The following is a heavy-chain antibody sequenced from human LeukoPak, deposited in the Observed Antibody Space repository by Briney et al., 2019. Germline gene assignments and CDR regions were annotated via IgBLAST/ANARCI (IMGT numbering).Heavy chain of an antibody. CDR1: GFTFSSYE. CDR2: ISSSASTI. J-gene: IGHJ6*02. CDR3: ARAGYCTNGVCYKSYYGMDV. V-gene: IGHV3-48*03. D-gene: IGHD2-8*01. Sequence: PGGSLRLSCAASGFTFSSYEMNWVRQAPGKGLEWVSYISSSASTIYYADSVKGRLTISRDNAKNSLYLQMNSLRAEDTAVYYCARAGYCTNGVCYKSYYGMDVWGQGTTVTVSS.